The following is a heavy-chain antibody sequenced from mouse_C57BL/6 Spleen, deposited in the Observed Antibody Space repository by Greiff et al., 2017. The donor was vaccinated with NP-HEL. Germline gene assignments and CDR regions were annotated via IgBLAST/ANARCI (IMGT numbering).Heavy chain of an antibody. J-gene: IGHJ4*01. CDR3: ARSPLTTVVDYYAMDY. V-gene: IGHV1-7*01. CDR2: INPSSGYT. Sequence: VQLQQSGAELAKPGASVKLSCKASGYTFTSYWMHWVKQRPGQGLEWIGYINPSSGYTKYNQKFKDKATLTADESSSTAYMQLSSLTYEDSAVYYCARSPLTTVVDYYAMDYWGQGTSVTVSS. CDR1: GYTFTSYW. D-gene: IGHD1-1*01.